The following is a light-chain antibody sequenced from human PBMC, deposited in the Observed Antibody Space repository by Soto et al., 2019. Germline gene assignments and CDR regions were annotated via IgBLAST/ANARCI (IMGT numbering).Light chain of an antibody. CDR1: QSISSY. Sequence: DIQMTQSPSSLSASVGDRVTITCRASQSISSYLNWYQQKPGKAPKLPIYAASSLQSGVPSRFSGSGSGTDFTLTISSLQPEDFATYYCLQDYSFPWTFGQGTKVDIK. CDR3: LQDYSFPWT. V-gene: IGKV1-39*01. CDR2: AAS. J-gene: IGKJ1*01.